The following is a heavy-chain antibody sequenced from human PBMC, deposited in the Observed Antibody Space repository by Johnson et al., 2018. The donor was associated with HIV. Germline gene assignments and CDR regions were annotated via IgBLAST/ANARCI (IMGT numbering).Heavy chain of an antibody. J-gene: IGHJ3*02. V-gene: IGHV3-33*06. Sequence: QVQLMESGGGVVQPGRSLRLSCAASGFTFNNYGMHWVRQAPGKGLEWVAVIWFDGSNKHYADSVKGRFTISRDNSKNTLYLQMNSLGAEDTAVYYCAKEGITMEVDIWGQGTMVTVSS. CDR1: GFTFNNYG. CDR3: AKEGITMEVDI. D-gene: IGHD3-10*01. CDR2: IWFDGSNK.